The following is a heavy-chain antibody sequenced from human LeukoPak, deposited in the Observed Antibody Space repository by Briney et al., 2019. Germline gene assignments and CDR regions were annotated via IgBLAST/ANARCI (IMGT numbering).Heavy chain of an antibody. V-gene: IGHV3-7*01. CDR2: INQAGSEE. J-gene: IGHJ3*01. D-gene: IGHD1-26*01. Sequence: GGSLRLSCAASGFTFRTYWMSWIRQAPGKEPEWVADINQAGSEEYYLQSVRGRFTVSRDNAQNAVLLQMTNLRADDTAVYYCARWKMELQRNAFDFWGQGTVVTVSS. CDR3: ARWKMELQRNAFDF. CDR1: GFTFRTYW.